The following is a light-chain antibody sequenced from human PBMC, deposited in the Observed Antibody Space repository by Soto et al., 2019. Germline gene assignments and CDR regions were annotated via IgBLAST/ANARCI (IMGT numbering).Light chain of an antibody. J-gene: IGKJ4*01. CDR3: QQSYSTPLT. V-gene: IGKV1-39*01. CDR2: ATF. Sequence: DIQMTHSPSSLSASVGDRVTITCRASQSISSYLNWYQQKPGKAPKLLIYATFNLQSGVPSRFSGSGSGTDFTLTIRSLQPEDFATYFCQQSYSTPLTFGGGTKVDIK. CDR1: QSISSY.